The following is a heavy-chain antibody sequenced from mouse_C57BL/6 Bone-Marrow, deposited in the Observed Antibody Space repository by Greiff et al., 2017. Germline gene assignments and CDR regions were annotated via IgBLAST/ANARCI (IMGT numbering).Heavy chain of an antibody. J-gene: IGHJ2*01. CDR2: INPSNGGT. CDR1: GYTFTSYW. CDR3: ARPWGYLGGGFDY. V-gene: IGHV1-53*01. Sequence: QVQLQQPGTELVKPGASVKLSCKASGYTFTSYWMHWVKQRPGQGLEWIGNINPSNGGTNYNEKFKSKATLTVDKSSSTAYMQISSLTSEASVVYYCARPWGYLGGGFDYWGQGTTLTVSS. D-gene: IGHD3-1*01.